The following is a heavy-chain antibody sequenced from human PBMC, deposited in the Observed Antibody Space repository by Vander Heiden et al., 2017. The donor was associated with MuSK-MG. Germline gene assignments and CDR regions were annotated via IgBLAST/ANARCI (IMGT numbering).Heavy chain of an antibody. CDR2: IYYSGST. D-gene: IGHD6-19*01. CDR3: ARNAVIISSGWYYFDY. J-gene: IGHJ4*02. Sequence: QLQLQESGPGLVKPSETLSLPCTVSGGSISSSSYYWGWIRQPPGKGLEWIGSIYYSGSTYYNPSLKSRVTISVDTSKNQFSLKLSSVTAADTAVYYCARNAVIISSGWYYFDYWGQGTLVTVSS. CDR1: GGSISSSSYY. V-gene: IGHV4-39*01.